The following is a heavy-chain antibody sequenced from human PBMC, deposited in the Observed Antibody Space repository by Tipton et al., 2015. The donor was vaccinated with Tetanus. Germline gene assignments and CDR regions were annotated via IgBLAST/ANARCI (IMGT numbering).Heavy chain of an antibody. CDR1: SASISSSDYY. CDR3: TRHGVEAGPRWFDP. V-gene: IGHV4-39*01. CDR2: VYYDGSA. J-gene: IGHJ5*02. Sequence: TLSLTCTVSSASISSSDYYWGWIRQPPGKGLEWIGSVYYDGSAYTNPSLKSRIAISIDTSGSQFSLKVHSVTAADTAFYYCTRHGVEAGPRWFDPWGQGTLVTVSS.